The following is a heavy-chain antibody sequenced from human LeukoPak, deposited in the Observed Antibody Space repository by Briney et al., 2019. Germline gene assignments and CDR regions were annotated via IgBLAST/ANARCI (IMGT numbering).Heavy chain of an antibody. CDR3: ARDKSWVDTAMVTAGVDY. D-gene: IGHD5-18*01. Sequence: PSETLSLTCTVSGYSISSGYYWGWIRQPPGKGLEWIGSIYHSGSTYYNPSLKSRVTISVDTSKNQFSLKLSSVTAADTAVYYCARDKSWVDTAMVTAGVDYWGQGTLVTVSS. J-gene: IGHJ4*02. CDR2: IYHSGST. CDR1: GYSISSGYY. V-gene: IGHV4-38-2*02.